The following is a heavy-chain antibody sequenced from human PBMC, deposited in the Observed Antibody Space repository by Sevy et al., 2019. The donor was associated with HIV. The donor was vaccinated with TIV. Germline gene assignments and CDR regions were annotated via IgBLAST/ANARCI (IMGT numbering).Heavy chain of an antibody. CDR2: ISGSGGST. V-gene: IGHV3-23*01. J-gene: IGHJ6*02. Sequence: GGSLRLSCAASGFTFSSYAMSWVRQAPGKGLEWVSAISGSGGSTYYADSVKGGFTISRDNSKNTLYLQMNTLRAEDTAVYYCAKDDPLYFDWGYYYYYGMDVWGQGTTVTVSS. CDR3: AKDDPLYFDWGYYYYYGMDV. D-gene: IGHD3-9*01. CDR1: GFTFSSYA.